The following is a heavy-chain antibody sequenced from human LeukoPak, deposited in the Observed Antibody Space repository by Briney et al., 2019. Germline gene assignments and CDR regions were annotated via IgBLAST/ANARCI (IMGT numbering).Heavy chain of an antibody. CDR1: GYTFTSYG. CDR2: ISAYNGNT. V-gene: IGHV1-18*01. Sequence: GASVKVSCKASGYTFTSYGISWVRQAPGQGLEWMGWISAYNGNTNYAQKLQGRVTMTTDTSTSTAYMELRSLRSDDTAVYYCATAHYYYDRTSFDIWGQGTMVTVSS. D-gene: IGHD3-22*01. J-gene: IGHJ3*02. CDR3: ATAHYYYDRTSFDI.